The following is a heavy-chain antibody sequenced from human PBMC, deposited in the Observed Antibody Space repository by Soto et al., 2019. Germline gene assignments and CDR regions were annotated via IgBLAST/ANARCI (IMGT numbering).Heavy chain of an antibody. D-gene: IGHD1-26*01. CDR2: ISPYNGNT. CDR3: ARDNHDPTRYSGTYYVWFDP. V-gene: IGHV1-18*01. J-gene: IGHJ5*02. CDR1: GYTFTSYG. Sequence: QVQLVQSGAEVKKPGASVKDSCKASGYTFTSYGVSWVRQAPGQGLECMGWISPYNGNTEYAQKLQGRVTMTTDTSTSTAYMELRSLIYDATAVYYCARDNHDPTRYSGTYYVWFDPWGQGTLVTVSS.